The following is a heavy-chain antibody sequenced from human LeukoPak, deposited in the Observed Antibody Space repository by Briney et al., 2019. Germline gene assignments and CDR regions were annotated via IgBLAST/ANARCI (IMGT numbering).Heavy chain of an antibody. CDR2: VNPNSGGT. CDR1: GYTLTDYY. CDR3: ARLTRQGRAFDI. J-gene: IGHJ3*02. V-gene: IGHV1-2*02. Sequence: ASVKVSCKASGYTLTDYYMNWVRQAPGQGLEWMGWVNPNSGGTNYAQKFQGRVTMTRDTSISTAYMELSRLRSDDTAVYYCARLTRQGRAFDIWGQGTMVTVSS. D-gene: IGHD3-10*01.